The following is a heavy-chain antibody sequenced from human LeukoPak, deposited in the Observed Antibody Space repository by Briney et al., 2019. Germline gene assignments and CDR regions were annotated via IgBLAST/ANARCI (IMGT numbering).Heavy chain of an antibody. J-gene: IGHJ4*02. CDR1: GFTFSNAW. CDR3: TTHSGYSYASY. CDR2: IKSKTDGGIT. V-gene: IGHV3-15*01. D-gene: IGHD5-18*01. Sequence: KPGGSLRLSCAASGFTFSNAWMSWVRQAPGKGLEWVGRIKSKTDGGITDYAAPVKGRFTISRDDSKNTLYLQMNSLKTEDTAVYYCTTHSGYSYASYWGQGTLVTVSS.